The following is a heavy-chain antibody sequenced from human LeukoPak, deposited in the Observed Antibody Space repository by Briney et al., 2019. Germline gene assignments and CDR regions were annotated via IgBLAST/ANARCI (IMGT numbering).Heavy chain of an antibody. CDR1: GFTFSHYA. J-gene: IGHJ4*02. D-gene: IGHD4-11*01. CDR3: AKDAQRGFDFSNSLES. CDR2: IWSDGTDK. Sequence: GKSLRLSCATSGFTFSHYAMHWVRQAPGKGLEWVAVIWSDGTDKYYEDSVKGRFTISRDNSKNTVYLQMNSLRVEDTAVYYCAKDAQRGFDFSNSLESWGQGTLVTVSS. V-gene: IGHV3-33*06.